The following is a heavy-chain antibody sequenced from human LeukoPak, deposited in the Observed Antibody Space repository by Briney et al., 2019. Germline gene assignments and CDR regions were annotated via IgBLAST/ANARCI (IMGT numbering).Heavy chain of an antibody. D-gene: IGHD1-26*01. J-gene: IGHJ4*02. V-gene: IGHV4-34*01. CDR3: ARHTPWVVGATNFDY. CDR2: INHSGST. CDR1: GGSISSYY. Sequence: SETLSLTCTVSGGSISSYYWSWIRQPPGKGLEWIGEINHSGSTNYNPSLKSRVTISVDTSKNQFSLKLSSVTAADTAVYYCARHTPWVVGATNFDYWGQGTLVTVSS.